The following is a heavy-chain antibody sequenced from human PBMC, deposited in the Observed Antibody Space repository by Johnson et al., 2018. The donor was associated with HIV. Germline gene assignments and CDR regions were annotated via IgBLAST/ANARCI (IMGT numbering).Heavy chain of an antibody. CDR2: IRYDGSNK. J-gene: IGHJ3*02. V-gene: IGHV3-30*02. CDR3: AKAPSPRGAFDI. Sequence: QVQLVESGGGVVQPATSLRLSCAASGFTFSSHAMHWVRQAPGKGLEWVAFIRYDGSNKYYADSVKGRFTISRDNSKNTLYLQMNSLRAEDTAVYYCAKAPSPRGAFDIWGQGTMVTVSS. CDR1: GFTFSSHA.